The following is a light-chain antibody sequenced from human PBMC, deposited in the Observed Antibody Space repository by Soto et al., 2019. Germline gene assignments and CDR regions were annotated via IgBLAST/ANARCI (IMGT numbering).Light chain of an antibody. CDR2: GAS. V-gene: IGKV3-20*01. CDR3: QRYSTSPLT. J-gene: IGKJ4*01. CDR1: QSVSSSY. Sequence: EIVLAQSPGTLSLSAGERATLSCRSSQSVSSSYLAWYQQKPGQAPRLLIYGASSRATGIPDRFSGSGSGTDFTLTISRLEPEYFAVYYCQRYSTSPLTFGGGTKVDIK.